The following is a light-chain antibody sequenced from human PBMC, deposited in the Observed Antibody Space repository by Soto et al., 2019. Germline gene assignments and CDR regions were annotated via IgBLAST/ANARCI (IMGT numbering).Light chain of an antibody. Sequence: EIVMTQSPATLSVSPGERVTLSCRASQSVSSRLAWYQQKPGQSPRLLIYGASTRATGIPDRFSGSGSGTDFTLTVTKLEPEDFAVYYCQQYGSSPATFGPGTRLEIK. J-gene: IGKJ5*01. CDR3: QQYGSSPAT. V-gene: IGKV3-20*01. CDR1: QSVSSR. CDR2: GAS.